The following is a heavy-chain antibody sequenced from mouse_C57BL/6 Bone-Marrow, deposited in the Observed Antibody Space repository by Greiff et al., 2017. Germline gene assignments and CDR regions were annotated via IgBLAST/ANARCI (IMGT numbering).Heavy chain of an antibody. CDR3: ARRRYYGIYCYFEV. D-gene: IGHD1-1*01. J-gene: IGHJ1*03. Sequence: VQLQQPGAELVKPGASVKLSCKASGYTFTSYWMHWVKQRPGQGLEWIGMIHPNSGSTNYNEKFKSKATLTVDKSSSTAYMQLSSLTSEDSAVYYCARRRYYGIYCYFEVWCTGTTATVSS. CDR2: IHPNSGST. V-gene: IGHV1-64*01. CDR1: GYTFTSYW.